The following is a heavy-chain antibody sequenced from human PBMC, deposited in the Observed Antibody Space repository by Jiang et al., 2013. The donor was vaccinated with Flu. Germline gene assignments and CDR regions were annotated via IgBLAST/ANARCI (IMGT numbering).Heavy chain of an antibody. Sequence: GGSISSSSYYWGWIRQPPGRGWSGFGSIYYMGAPTTTRPFQEFEFTISVDTSKNQFSLKLSSVTAADTAVYYCARRSVGGLKDYFDYWGQGTLVTVSS. J-gene: IGHJ4*02. CDR2: IYYMGAP. CDR3: ARRSVGGLKDYFDY. V-gene: IGHV4-39*01. CDR1: GGSISSSSYY. D-gene: IGHD3-16*01.